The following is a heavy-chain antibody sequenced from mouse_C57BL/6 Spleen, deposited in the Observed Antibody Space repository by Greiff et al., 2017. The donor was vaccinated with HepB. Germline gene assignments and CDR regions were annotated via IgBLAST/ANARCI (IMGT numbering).Heavy chain of an antibody. V-gene: IGHV1-72*01. CDR2: IDPNSGGT. Sequence: QVQLQQPGAELVKPGASVKLSCKASGYTFTSYWMHWVKQRPGRGLEWIGSIDPNSGGTKYNEKFKSKATLTVDKPSSTAYMQLSSLTSEDSAVYYCAREDSSGYPDYWGQGTTLTVSS. CDR3: AREDSSGYPDY. CDR1: GYTFTSYW. J-gene: IGHJ2*01. D-gene: IGHD3-2*02.